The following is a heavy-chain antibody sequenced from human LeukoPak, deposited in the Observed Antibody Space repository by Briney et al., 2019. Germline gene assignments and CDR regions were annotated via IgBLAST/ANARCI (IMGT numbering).Heavy chain of an antibody. CDR2: IYYSGSS. V-gene: IGHV4-30-4*08. J-gene: IGHJ4*02. D-gene: IGHD3-16*01. CDR1: GGSISSGDYY. Sequence: TSETLSLTCTVSGGSISSGDYYWSWIRQPPGKGLEWIGYIYYSGSSFYNPSLKSRLTISVDTSKNHFSLNLSSVTAADTAVYYCARRNDPDYFDYWGQGTLVTVSS. CDR3: ARRNDPDYFDY.